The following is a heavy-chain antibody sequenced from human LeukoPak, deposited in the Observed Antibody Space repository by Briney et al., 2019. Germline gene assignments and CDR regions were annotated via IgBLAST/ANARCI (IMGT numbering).Heavy chain of an antibody. J-gene: IGHJ4*02. D-gene: IGHD2-8*02. Sequence: SVKVSCKASGGTFSSYAISWVRQAPGQGLEWMGGTIPIFGTANYAQKFQGRVTITTDESTSTAYMELSSLRSEDTAVYYCARASNPTGGPFDYWGQGTLVTVSS. CDR3: ARASNPTGGPFDY. CDR1: GGTFSSYA. CDR2: TIPIFGTA. V-gene: IGHV1-69*05.